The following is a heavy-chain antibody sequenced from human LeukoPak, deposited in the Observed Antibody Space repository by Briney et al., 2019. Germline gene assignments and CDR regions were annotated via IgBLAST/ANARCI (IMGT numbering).Heavy chain of an antibody. CDR1: GGSISNSY. CDR3: ARHVSGSGILL. J-gene: IGHJ4*02. D-gene: IGHD3-10*01. CDR2: IYYNGSTYY. Sequence: PSETLSLTCTVSGGSISNSYWSWIRQSPGKGLEWIGYIYYNGSTYYNYSPSLKSRVTISVDTSKIQFSLRLSSVTAADTAVYYCARHVSGSGILLWGQGTLVTVSS. V-gene: IGHV4-59*08.